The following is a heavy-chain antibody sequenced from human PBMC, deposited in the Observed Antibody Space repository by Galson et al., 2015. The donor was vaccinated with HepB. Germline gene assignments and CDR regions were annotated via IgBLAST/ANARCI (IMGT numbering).Heavy chain of an antibody. Sequence: SLRLSCAASGFTFSSYRMNWVRQAPGKGLEWVSYISSSSTTTYYVGSVKGRFTISRDNAENSLYLQMNSLRDEDTAVYYCARVRGMAVAGWAWFDPWGQGTLVTVSS. J-gene: IGHJ5*02. V-gene: IGHV3-48*02. D-gene: IGHD6-19*01. CDR1: GFTFSSYR. CDR3: ARVRGMAVAGWAWFDP. CDR2: ISSSSTTT.